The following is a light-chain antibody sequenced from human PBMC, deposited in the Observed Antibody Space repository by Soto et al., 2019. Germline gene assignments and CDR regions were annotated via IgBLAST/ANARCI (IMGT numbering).Light chain of an antibody. V-gene: IGLV1-47*01. CDR3: AAWDDSLSGRV. CDR2: RNN. J-gene: IGLJ2*01. CDR1: SSNIGSNY. Sequence: QLVLTQPPSASGTPGQRVTISCSGSSSNIGSNYVYWYQQLPGTAPKLLIYRNNQRPSGVPDRFSGSKSGTSASLAISELRSEDEADYYCAAWDDSLSGRVFGGGTKLTVL.